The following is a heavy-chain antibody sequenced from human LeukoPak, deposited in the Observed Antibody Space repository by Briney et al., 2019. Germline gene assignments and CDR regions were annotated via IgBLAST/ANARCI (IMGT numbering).Heavy chain of an antibody. CDR3: ASLVRGVTGFDY. D-gene: IGHD3-10*01. J-gene: IGHJ4*02. CDR2: ISAYNGNT. V-gene: IGHV1-18*01. CDR1: GYTFTSYG. Sequence: ASVKVSCKASGYTFTSYGISWVRQAPGQGLEWMGWISAYNGNTNYAQKLQGRVTMTRDTSTSTVYMELSSLRSEDTAVYYCASLVRGVTGFDYWGQGTLVTVSS.